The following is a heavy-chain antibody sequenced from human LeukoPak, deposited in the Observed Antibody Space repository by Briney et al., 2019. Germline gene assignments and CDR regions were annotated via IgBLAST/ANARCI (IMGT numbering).Heavy chain of an antibody. CDR1: GFTFNSYG. CDR3: AKGGGYEAQYYYYYLDV. J-gene: IGHJ6*03. D-gene: IGHD5-12*01. CDR2: IRYDGSNK. V-gene: IGHV3-30*02. Sequence: GGSLRLSCAASGFTFNSYGMHWVRQAPGKGLEGVAFIRYDGSNKYYADSVKGRFTISRDNSKNTLYLQMKSLRAEDTAVYYCAKGGGYEAQYYYYYLDVWGKGTTVTISS.